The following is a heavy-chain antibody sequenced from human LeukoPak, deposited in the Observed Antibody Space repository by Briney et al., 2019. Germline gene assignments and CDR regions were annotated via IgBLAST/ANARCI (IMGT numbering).Heavy chain of an antibody. CDR2: ISAYNGNT. J-gene: IGHJ4*02. Sequence: ASVKVSCKASGYTFTSYGISWVRQALGQGLEWMGWISAYNGNTNYAQKLQGRVTMTTDTSTSTAYMELRSLRSDDTAVYYCARPPVPGSGSYSLYFDYWGQGTLVTVSS. D-gene: IGHD1-26*01. CDR3: ARPPVPGSGSYSLYFDY. V-gene: IGHV1-18*01. CDR1: GYTFTSYG.